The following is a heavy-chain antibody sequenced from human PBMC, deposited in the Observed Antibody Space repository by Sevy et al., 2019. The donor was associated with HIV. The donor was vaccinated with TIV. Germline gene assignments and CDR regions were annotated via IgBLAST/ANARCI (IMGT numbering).Heavy chain of an antibody. CDR3: ARDAGLTKSGANIWAFDY. J-gene: IGHJ4*02. Sequence: GGSLRLSCAAFGFTFRSYAMHWVRQAPGKGLEWVAVISYDGNYENYADSVKGRFTISRDNSKNTLNLQMNSLRAEDTAVYYCARDAGLTKSGANIWAFDYWGQGALVTVSS. CDR1: GFTFRSYA. D-gene: IGHD2-15*01. CDR2: ISYDGNYE. V-gene: IGHV3-30-3*01.